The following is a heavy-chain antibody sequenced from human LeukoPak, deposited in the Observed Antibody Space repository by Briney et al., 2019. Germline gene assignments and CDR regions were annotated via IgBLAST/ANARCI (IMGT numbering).Heavy chain of an antibody. D-gene: IGHD3-10*01. J-gene: IGHJ6*03. CDR3: ASSYGSGSYYYMDV. Sequence: ASMEVSCKASGYTFTSHNINWVRQAPGQGLEWMGWMSPDTGNTDYAQKFQGRVTMTRDTSISTAYMELSRLRSDDTAVYYCASSYGSGSYYYMDVWGKGTTVTVSS. CDR1: GYTFTSHN. CDR2: MSPDTGNT. V-gene: IGHV1-2*02.